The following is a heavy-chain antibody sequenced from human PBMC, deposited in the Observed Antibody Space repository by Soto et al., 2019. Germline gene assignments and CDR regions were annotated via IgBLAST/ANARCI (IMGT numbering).Heavy chain of an antibody. CDR1: GFTFSSYE. J-gene: IGHJ3*02. CDR3: ARESHSSGGAFDI. Sequence: PGGSLRLSCAASGFTFSSYEMNWVRQAPGKGLEWVSYISSSGSTIYYADSVKGRFTISRDNAKNSLYLQMNSLRAEDTAVYYCARESHSSGGAFDIWGQGTMVTVSS. V-gene: IGHV3-48*03. CDR2: ISSSGSTI. D-gene: IGHD2-15*01.